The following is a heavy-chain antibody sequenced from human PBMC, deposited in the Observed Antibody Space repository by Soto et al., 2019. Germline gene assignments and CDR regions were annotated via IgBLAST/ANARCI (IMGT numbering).Heavy chain of an antibody. V-gene: IGHV3-7*01. CDR1: GFIFTNYW. Sequence: HPGGSLRLSCAASGFIFTNYWMTWVRQPPGKGLEWVASVKDDGTEQYYVDSVKGRFIISRDNSKNSVYLHMNDLRGEDTAFYYCARDQPGDEGAFFDYWGPGPMVTVSS. CDR2: VKDDGTEQ. CDR3: ARDQPGDEGAFFDY. D-gene: IGHD7-27*01. J-gene: IGHJ4*02.